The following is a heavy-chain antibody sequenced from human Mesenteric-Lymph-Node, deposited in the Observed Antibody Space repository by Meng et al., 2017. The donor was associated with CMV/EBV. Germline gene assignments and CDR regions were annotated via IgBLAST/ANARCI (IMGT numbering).Heavy chain of an antibody. V-gene: IGHV1-2*02. J-gene: IGHJ4*02. D-gene: IGHD1-7*01. Sequence: ASVKVSCKASGYTFTGYFMHWVRQAPGQGLEWMGWINPSSGGTKSAQKFQGRVTMTRDTSSSTAYMDLSRLTSDDTALYYCARGVTGTGGGYWGQGTLVTVSS. CDR2: INPSSGGT. CDR1: GYTFTGYF. CDR3: ARGVTGTGGGY.